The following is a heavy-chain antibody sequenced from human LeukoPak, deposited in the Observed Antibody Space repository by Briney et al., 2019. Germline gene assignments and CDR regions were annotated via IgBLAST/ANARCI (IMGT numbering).Heavy chain of an antibody. CDR3: AGAGIYSTTWYYFDY. D-gene: IGHD2-2*01. J-gene: IGHJ4*02. CDR1: GYTFIDYY. V-gene: IGHV1-2*02. Sequence: ASVKVSCKASGYTFIDYYMHWVRQAPGQGPEWIGWISPNSGGTKYVQKFQGRVTMTRDTSISTAYMELSSLGSDDTAVYYCAGAGIYSTTWYYFDYWGQGTLVTVSS. CDR2: ISPNSGGT.